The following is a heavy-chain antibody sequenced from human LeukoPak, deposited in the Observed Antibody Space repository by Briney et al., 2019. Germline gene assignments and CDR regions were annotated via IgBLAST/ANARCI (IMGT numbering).Heavy chain of an antibody. Sequence: SETLSLTCTVPGGSVSSGSYYWSWIRQPPGKGLEWIGYIYYSGSTNSNPSLKSRVTISVDTSKNQFSLKLSSVTAADTAVYYCARVMRTAKKVLDYWGQGTLVTVSS. CDR1: GGSVSSGSYY. V-gene: IGHV4-61*01. J-gene: IGHJ4*02. CDR2: IYYSGST. D-gene: IGHD3-3*01. CDR3: ARVMRTAKKVLDY.